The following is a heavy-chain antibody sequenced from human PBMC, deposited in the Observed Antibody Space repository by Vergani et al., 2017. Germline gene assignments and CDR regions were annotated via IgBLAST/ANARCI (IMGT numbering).Heavy chain of an antibody. CDR2: IYYSGST. D-gene: IGHD3-22*01. CDR1: GGSISSGGYY. CDR3: ARVSRNYYDSSRYYYYYYGMDV. Sequence: QVQLQESGPGLVKPSQTLSLTCTVSGGSISSGGYYWRWIRQHPGKGLEWIGYIYYSGSTYYNPSLKSRVTISVDTSKNQFSLKLSSVTAADTAVYYCARVSRNYYDSSRYYYYYYGMDVWGQGTTVTVSS. J-gene: IGHJ6*02. V-gene: IGHV4-31*03.